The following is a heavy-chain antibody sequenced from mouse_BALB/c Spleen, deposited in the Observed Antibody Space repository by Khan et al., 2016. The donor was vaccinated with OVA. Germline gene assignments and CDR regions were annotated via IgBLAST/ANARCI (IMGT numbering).Heavy chain of an antibody. CDR1: GYSITSDYA. Sequence: EVELVESGPGLVKPSQSLSLTCTVTGYSITSDYAWNWIRQFPGNKLECMGYISSSGSTNYNPALKSHISITRDTSKNQFFLQLNSVTTEDTATYYCARDGSRYNYAMDYWGQGTSVTVSS. CDR3: ARDGSRYNYAMDY. D-gene: IGHD2-3*01. J-gene: IGHJ4*01. V-gene: IGHV3-2*02. CDR2: ISSSGST.